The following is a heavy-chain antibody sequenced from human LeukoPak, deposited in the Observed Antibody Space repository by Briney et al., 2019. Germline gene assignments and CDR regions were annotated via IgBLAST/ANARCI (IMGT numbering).Heavy chain of an antibody. Sequence: ASVKVSCKASGYTFTSYGISWVRQAPGQGLEWMGIINPSGGSTSYAQKFQGRVTMTRDMSTSTVYMELSSLRPEDTAVYYCARSYSSSSKGVGGFDYWGQGTLVTVSS. D-gene: IGHD6-6*01. J-gene: IGHJ4*02. CDR3: ARSYSSSSKGVGGFDY. CDR2: INPSGGST. CDR1: GYTFTSYG. V-gene: IGHV1-46*01.